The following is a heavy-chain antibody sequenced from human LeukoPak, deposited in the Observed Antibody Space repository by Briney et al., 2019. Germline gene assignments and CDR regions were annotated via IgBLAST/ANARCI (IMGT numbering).Heavy chain of an antibody. D-gene: IGHD1-26*01. CDR1: GYSISSGYY. Sequence: SETLSLTCAVSGYSISSGYYWGWIRQPPGKGLEWIESIYYSGSTYYNPSLKSRVTISVDTSKNQFSLKLSSVTAADTAVYYCARDSGNYYYYYMDVWGKGTTVTVSS. V-gene: IGHV4-38-2*02. CDR2: IYYSGST. CDR3: ARDSGNYYYYYMDV. J-gene: IGHJ6*03.